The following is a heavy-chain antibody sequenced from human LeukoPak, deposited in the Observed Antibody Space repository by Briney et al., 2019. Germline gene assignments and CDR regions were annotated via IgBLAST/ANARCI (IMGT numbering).Heavy chain of an antibody. V-gene: IGHV3-7*01. CDR3: ARDGGYGDYAQFYYYYYMDV. Sequence: TGGSLRLSCAASGFTFSTKWMSWVRQTPGKGLEWVGNIQPDGSEQYPVDSVKGRFTISRDNSKNTLYLQMNSLRAEDTAVYYCARDGGYGDYAQFYYYYYMDVWGKGTTVTVSS. CDR1: GFTFSTKW. J-gene: IGHJ6*03. CDR2: IQPDGSEQ. D-gene: IGHD4-17*01.